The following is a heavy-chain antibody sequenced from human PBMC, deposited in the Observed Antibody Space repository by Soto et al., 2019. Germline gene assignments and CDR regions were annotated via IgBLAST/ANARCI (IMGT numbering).Heavy chain of an antibody. CDR1: CFSISTGYY. J-gene: IGHJ4*02. Sequence: SETLSLTCAVSCFSISTGYYWGWIRQPPGKGLEWIATIYHSGTTYSNPSLKSRVTISVDTSKNQFSLKLSSVTAADTAVYYCARGLYYYDSSGYSPDYWGLGTLVTVSS. CDR2: IYHSGTT. V-gene: IGHV4-38-2*01. CDR3: ARGLYYYDSSGYSPDY. D-gene: IGHD3-22*01.